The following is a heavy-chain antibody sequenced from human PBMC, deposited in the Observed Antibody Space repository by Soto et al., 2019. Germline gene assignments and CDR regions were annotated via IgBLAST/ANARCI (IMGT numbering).Heavy chain of an antibody. J-gene: IGHJ4*02. D-gene: IGHD3-16*01. Sequence: TSETLSLTCAVSGYSISSAYYWGWIRQPPGKGLEWIGSMYHSVITYHNPSLKSRVTISVDTSNNQFSLKLSSVTAADTAVYYCARDGGSYSGIDYWGQGILVTVSS. CDR2: MYHSVIT. CDR1: GYSISSAYY. CDR3: ARDGGSYSGIDY. V-gene: IGHV4-38-2*02.